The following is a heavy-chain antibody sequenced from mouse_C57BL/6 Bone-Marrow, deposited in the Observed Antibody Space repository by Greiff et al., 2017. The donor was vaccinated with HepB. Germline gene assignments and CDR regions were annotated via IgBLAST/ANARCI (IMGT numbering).Heavy chain of an antibody. CDR1: GFTFSSYA. V-gene: IGHV5-9-1*02. CDR2: ISSGGDYI. Sequence: EVMLVESGEGLVKPGGSLKLSCAASGFTFSSYAMSWVRQTPEKRLAWVAYISSGGDYIYYADTVKGRFTISIDNARNTLYLQMSSLKSEDTAMYYCTRMTTVVATYWYFDVWGTGTTVTVSS. CDR3: TRMTTVVATYWYFDV. D-gene: IGHD1-1*01. J-gene: IGHJ1*03.